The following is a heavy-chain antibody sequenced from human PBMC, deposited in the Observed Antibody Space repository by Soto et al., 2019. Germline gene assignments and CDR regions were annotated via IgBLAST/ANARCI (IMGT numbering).Heavy chain of an antibody. CDR1: GGSINSGDYY. CDR3: ARGSLGGYYGAFDV. V-gene: IGHV4-31*03. D-gene: IGHD3-10*01. Sequence: TLSLTCTVSGGSINSGDYYWSWIRQHPGEGLEWIGEINPTRGTNYNPSLKSRVAISIEVSRNQFSLTLRSVTAADTAVYYCARGSLGGYYGAFDVWGQGTVVTVSS. CDR2: INPTRGT. J-gene: IGHJ3*01.